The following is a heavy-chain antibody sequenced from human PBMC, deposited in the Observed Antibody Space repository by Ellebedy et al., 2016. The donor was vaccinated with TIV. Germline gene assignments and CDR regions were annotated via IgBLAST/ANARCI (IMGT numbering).Heavy chain of an antibody. V-gene: IGHV3-7*03. CDR3: ARAVGGSSSL. CDR2: INQDGSGK. J-gene: IGHJ4*02. D-gene: IGHD6-13*01. CDR1: GFTLSSYW. Sequence: GESLKISCAASGFTLSSYWMSWVRQAPGKGLGWVANINQDGSGKYYVDSVKGRFSISRDNAKNSLYLQMNSLRAEDTAVYYCARAVGGSSSLWGQGTLVTVSS.